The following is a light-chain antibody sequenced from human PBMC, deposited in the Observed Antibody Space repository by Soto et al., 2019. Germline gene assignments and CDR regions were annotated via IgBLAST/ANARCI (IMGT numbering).Light chain of an antibody. CDR1: QSVSSS. J-gene: IGKJ2*01. Sequence: EIVLTQSPATLSLSPGERATLSCRASQSVSSSLAWYQQKPGQAPRLLIYDASNRATGIPDRFSGSGSGTDFTLSISSLEPEDFAVYYCQQRSNSPRTFGQGTKLEIK. CDR2: DAS. V-gene: IGKV3-11*01. CDR3: QQRSNSPRT.